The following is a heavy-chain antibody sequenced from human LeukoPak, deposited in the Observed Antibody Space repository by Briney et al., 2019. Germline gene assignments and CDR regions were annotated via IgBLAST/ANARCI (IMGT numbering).Heavy chain of an antibody. CDR1: GFTFSSYA. D-gene: IGHD5-18*01. CDR3: AKDPLLADLYSYATRAGFWYDY. CDR2: ISGSGGST. V-gene: IGHV3-23*01. J-gene: IGHJ4*02. Sequence: GGSLRLSCAASGFTFSSYAMSWVRQAPGKGLEWVSAISGSGGSTYYADSVKGRFTISRDNSKNTLYLQMNSLRAEDTAVYYCAKDPLLADLYSYATRAGFWYDYWGQGTLVTVSS.